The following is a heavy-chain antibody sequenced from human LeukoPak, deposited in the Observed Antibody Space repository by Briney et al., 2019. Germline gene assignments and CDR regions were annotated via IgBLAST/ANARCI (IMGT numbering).Heavy chain of an antibody. Sequence: SSETLSLTCTVSGGSISSSSYYWGWIRQPPGKGLEWIGSIYHTGNTYYNPSLKSRVTISVDTSKNQLSLKLSSVTAADTAVYYCARLDPWYFDLWGRGTLVTVSS. CDR2: IYHTGNT. J-gene: IGHJ2*01. CDR3: ARLDPWYFDL. D-gene: IGHD3/OR15-3a*01. V-gene: IGHV4-39*07. CDR1: GGSISSSSYY.